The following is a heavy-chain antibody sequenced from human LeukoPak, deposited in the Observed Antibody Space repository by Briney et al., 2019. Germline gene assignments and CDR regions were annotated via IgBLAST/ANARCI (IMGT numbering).Heavy chain of an antibody. J-gene: IGHJ6*02. CDR2: IYPGDSGT. D-gene: IGHD3-10*01. CDR3: ARHLGHSKYYYGSDGMDV. Sequence: GESLKISCKGSGYSFTSYWIGWVRQMPGKGLEWMGIIYPGDSGTRYSPSFQGQVTISADKSISTAYLQWSSLKASDTAMYYCARHLGHSKYYYGSDGMDVWGQGTTVTVSS. CDR1: GYSFTSYW. V-gene: IGHV5-51*01.